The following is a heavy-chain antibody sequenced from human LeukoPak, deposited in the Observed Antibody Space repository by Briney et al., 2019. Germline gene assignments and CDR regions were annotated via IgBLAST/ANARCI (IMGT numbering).Heavy chain of an antibody. CDR2: MNPKSGNT. CDR3: AREQEGT. CDR1: GYTFTRYD. Sequence: GPVKVSCKASGYTFTRYDINWVRQATGQGLEWMGWMNPKSGNTGYAQKFQGRVTMTRSTSISTAYMELSSLRTDDTAVYYCAREQEGTWGQGTLVTVSS. J-gene: IGHJ5*02. V-gene: IGHV1-8*01.